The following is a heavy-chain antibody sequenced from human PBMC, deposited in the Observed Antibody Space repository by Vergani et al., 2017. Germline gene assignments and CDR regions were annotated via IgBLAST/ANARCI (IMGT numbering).Heavy chain of an antibody. CDR2: IWYDGSNK. J-gene: IGHJ6*02. CDR1: GFTFSSYG. Sequence: QVQLVESGGGVVQPGRSLRLSCAASGFTFSSYGMHWVRQAPGKGLEWVAVIWYDGSNKYYADSVKGRFTISRDNSKNTLYLQMNSLRAEDTAVSYCARDRAAAKDYGMDVWGQGTTVTVSS. V-gene: IGHV3-33*01. CDR3: ARDRAAAKDYGMDV. D-gene: IGHD6-13*01.